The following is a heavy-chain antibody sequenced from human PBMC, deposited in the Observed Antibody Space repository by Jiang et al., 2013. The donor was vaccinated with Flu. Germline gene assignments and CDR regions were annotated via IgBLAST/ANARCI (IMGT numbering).Heavy chain of an antibody. CDR3: ARDGDYITSGHYYYGMDV. CDR1: GDSITSSNHY. Sequence: GLVKPSETLSLTCTVSGDSITSSNHYWGWIRQPPGKGLEWIGSIYFSGTAYYNPSLKSRVTISVDTSKNQFSLGLTSVTAADTAIYYCARDGDYITSGHYYYGMDVWGQGTTVTVSS. CDR2: IYFSGTA. J-gene: IGHJ6*02. V-gene: IGHV4-39*07. D-gene: IGHD3-16*01.